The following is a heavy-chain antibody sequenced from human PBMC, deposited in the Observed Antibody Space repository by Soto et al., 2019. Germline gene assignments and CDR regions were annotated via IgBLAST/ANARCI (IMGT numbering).Heavy chain of an antibody. J-gene: IGHJ3*02. CDR2: MNPNSGNT. CDR3: ALVGYCSGGSCYADAFEI. V-gene: IGHV1-8*01. Sequence: ASVKVSCKASGYTFTSYDINWVRQATGQGLEWMGWMNPNSGNTGYAQKFQGRVTMTRNTSISTAYMELSSLRSEDTAVYYCALVGYCSGGSCYADAFEIWGQGTMVTVSS. CDR1: GYTFTSYD. D-gene: IGHD2-15*01.